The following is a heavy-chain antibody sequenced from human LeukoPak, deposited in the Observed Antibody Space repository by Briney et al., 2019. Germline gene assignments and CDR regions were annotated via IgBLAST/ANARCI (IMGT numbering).Heavy chain of an antibody. Sequence: PGGSLRLSCAASGFTFISYWMHWVRQAPGKGLVWVSLIKSDGRSTSYADSVKGRFTISRDNAKNTVYLQMNSLRAEDTAVYYCAKEYPYYIDYWGQGTLVTVSS. J-gene: IGHJ4*02. CDR2: IKSDGRST. CDR3: AKEYPYYIDY. D-gene: IGHD2-2*01. CDR1: GFTFISYW. V-gene: IGHV3-74*01.